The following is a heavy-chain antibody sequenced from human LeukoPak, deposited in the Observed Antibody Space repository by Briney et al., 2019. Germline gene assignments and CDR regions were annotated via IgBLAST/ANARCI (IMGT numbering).Heavy chain of an antibody. V-gene: IGHV1-69*04. Sequence: SVKVSCKASGGTFSSYAISWVRQAPGQGLEWMGRIIPILGIANYAQKFQGRVTITADKSTSTAYMELSSLRSEDTAVYYCASSLGYYYGSGSIDWFDPWGQGTLVTVSS. J-gene: IGHJ5*02. CDR3: ASSLGYYYGSGSIDWFDP. CDR1: GGTFSSYA. CDR2: IIPILGIA. D-gene: IGHD3-10*01.